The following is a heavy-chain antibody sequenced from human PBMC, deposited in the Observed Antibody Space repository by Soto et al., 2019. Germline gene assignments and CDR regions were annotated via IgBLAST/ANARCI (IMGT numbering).Heavy chain of an antibody. CDR2: ISYDGSNK. Sequence: GGSLRLSCAASGFTFSSYGMHWVRQAPGKGLEWVAVISYDGSNKYYADSVKGRFTISRDNSKNTLYLQMNSLRAEDTAVYYCAKEAGRRLLLSYFDYWGQGTLVTVSS. D-gene: IGHD6-6*01. CDR1: GFTFSSYG. J-gene: IGHJ4*02. CDR3: AKEAGRRLLLSYFDY. V-gene: IGHV3-30*18.